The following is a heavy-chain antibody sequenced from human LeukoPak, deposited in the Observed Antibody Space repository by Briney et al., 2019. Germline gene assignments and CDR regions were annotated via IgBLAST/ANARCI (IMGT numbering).Heavy chain of an antibody. CDR1: GGSFSGYY. J-gene: IGHJ6*02. CDR3: ARVPYTPAAMREYYYYYGMDV. CDR2: INHSGST. D-gene: IGHD2-2*01. Sequence: SETLSLTCAVYGGSFSGYYWSWIRQPPGKGLEWIGEINHSGSTNYNPSLKSRVTISVDTSNNQFSLKLSSVTAADTAVYYCARVPYTPAAMREYYYYYGMDVWGQGTTVTVSS. V-gene: IGHV4-34*01.